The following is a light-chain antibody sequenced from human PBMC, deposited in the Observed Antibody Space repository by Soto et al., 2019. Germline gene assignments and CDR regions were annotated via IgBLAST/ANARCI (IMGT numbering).Light chain of an antibody. J-gene: IGKJ1*01. Sequence: DIQRTQSPSTMSGSVGYRFTITCLASQTISSWLAWYQQKPGKAPKVLIYGASNLQSGVPPRFSGSGSGTEFTLTISSMQPDDFATYYCQHYNSYSEAFGQGTKLDIK. V-gene: IGKV1-5*01. CDR3: QHYNSYSEA. CDR1: QTISSW. CDR2: GAS.